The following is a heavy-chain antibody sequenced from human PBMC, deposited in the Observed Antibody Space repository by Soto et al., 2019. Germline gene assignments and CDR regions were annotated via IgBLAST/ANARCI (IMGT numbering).Heavy chain of an antibody. J-gene: IGHJ4*02. CDR3: AKDSRWYDSSGYYYQSLDY. V-gene: IGHV3-23*01. CDR1: GFTFSSYA. Sequence: GGSLRLSCAASGFTFSSYAMSWVRQAPGKGLEWVSAISGSGGSTYYADFVKGRFTISRDNSKNTLYLQMNSLRAEDTAVYYCAKDSRWYDSSGYYYQSLDYWGQGTLVTVSS. D-gene: IGHD3-22*01. CDR2: ISGSGGST.